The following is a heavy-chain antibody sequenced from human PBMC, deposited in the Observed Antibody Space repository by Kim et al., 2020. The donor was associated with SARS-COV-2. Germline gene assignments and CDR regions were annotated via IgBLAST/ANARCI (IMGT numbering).Heavy chain of an antibody. CDR2: ISGSSTYT. Sequence: GGSLRLSCAASGFTFSDYYMNWIRQAPVKGLEWVSYISGSSTYTNYADSVKGRFTISRDNAKNSLYLQLNSLRAEDTAVYYCAKSWFGELFVDHWGQGT. CDR3: AKSWFGELFVDH. J-gene: IGHJ5*02. D-gene: IGHD3-10*01. V-gene: IGHV3-11*03. CDR1: GFTFSDYY.